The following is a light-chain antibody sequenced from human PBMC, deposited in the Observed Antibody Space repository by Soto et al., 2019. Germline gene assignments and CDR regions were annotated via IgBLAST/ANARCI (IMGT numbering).Light chain of an antibody. CDR2: AAS. Sequence: DIQMTQSPSSLSASVGDRVTITCRASQFIDTYLYWYQQKPREAPKLLIYAASNLQSGVSSRFRRSGSGTDFTLTISNLQPEDFATYHCHQSYTTPNTLGQGTKVEI. CDR1: QFIDTY. J-gene: IGKJ2*01. V-gene: IGKV1-39*01. CDR3: HQSYTTPNT.